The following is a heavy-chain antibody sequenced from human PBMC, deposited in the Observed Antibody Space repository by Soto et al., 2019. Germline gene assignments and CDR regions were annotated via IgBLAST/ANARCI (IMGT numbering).Heavy chain of an antibody. Sequence: GESLKISCAASGFTFSSYSMNWVRQAPGKGLEWVSSISSSSSYIYYADSVKGRFTISRDNAKNSLYLQMNSLRAEDTAVYYCARESMVRAFDYWGQGTLVTVSS. CDR1: GFTFSSYS. CDR3: ARESMVRAFDY. V-gene: IGHV3-21*01. D-gene: IGHD3-10*01. CDR2: ISSSSSYI. J-gene: IGHJ4*02.